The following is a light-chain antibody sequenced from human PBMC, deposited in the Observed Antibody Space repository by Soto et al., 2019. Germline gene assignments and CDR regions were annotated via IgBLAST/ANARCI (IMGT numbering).Light chain of an antibody. CDR1: QSVSSY. Sequence: EIVLTQSPATLSLSPGERATLSCRASQSVSSYLAWYQQKPGQTPKVLIYRASTRATGIPDRFSGSGSGTDFTLTISRLEPEDFAVYYCQRYGSSITFGQGTRLEIK. J-gene: IGKJ5*01. CDR2: RAS. V-gene: IGKV3-20*01. CDR3: QRYGSSIT.